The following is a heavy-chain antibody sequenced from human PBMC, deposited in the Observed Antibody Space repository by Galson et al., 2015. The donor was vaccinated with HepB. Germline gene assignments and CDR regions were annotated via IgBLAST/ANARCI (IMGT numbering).Heavy chain of an antibody. CDR1: GFTFSSYA. D-gene: IGHD3-10*01. CDR2: INNRGDTT. CDR3: ARHAGSYTLFDF. J-gene: IGHJ4*02. Sequence: SLRLSCAASGFTFSSYAMTWVRQAPGKGLEWVSTINNRGDTTYYADSVKGRFTISRDNAKNTLSLQMNSLRAGETAIYYCARHAGSYTLFDFWGQGTLVTVSS. V-gene: IGHV3-23*01.